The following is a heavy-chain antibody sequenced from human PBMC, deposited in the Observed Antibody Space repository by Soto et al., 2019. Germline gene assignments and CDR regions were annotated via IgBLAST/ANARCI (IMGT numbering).Heavy chain of an antibody. CDR1: GYIVTRSG. V-gene: IGHV1-18*01. CDR2: ISEYGDS. J-gene: IGHJ3*01. Sequence: QVQLVPSGAEVKRPGATVKVSCKASGYIVTRSGINWLRQAPGQGLEWMGSISEYGDSNYSEKLQDRVSLPTDTYTNTAYMELWSLGSDDTGVYYCARGGGAYDVWGQGTRITVSS. CDR3: ARGGGAYDV.